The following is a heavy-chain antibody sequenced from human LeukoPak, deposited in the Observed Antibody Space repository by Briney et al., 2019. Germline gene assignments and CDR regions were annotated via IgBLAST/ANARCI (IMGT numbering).Heavy chain of an antibody. CDR2: ISSSSSNI. V-gene: IGHV3-48*01. CDR3: ARDYSYGLDY. D-gene: IGHD5-18*01. Sequence: GGSLRLSCAASGFTFTSYSMNGVRQAPGKGREGVSYISSSSSNISYAASVKGRFTISRDNANNSLYLQMNSLRAEDTAVYYCARDYSYGLDYCGQGPLVTVSS. CDR1: GFTFTSYS. J-gene: IGHJ4*02.